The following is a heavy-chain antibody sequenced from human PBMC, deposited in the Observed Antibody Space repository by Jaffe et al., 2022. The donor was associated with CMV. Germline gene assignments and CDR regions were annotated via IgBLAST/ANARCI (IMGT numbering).Heavy chain of an antibody. D-gene: IGHD2-15*01. V-gene: IGHV3-48*03. J-gene: IGHJ6*03. CDR3: ARVGAGYCSGGSCYSGGAPNYYYMDV. CDR2: ISSSGSTI. Sequence: EVQLVESGGGLVQPGGSLRLSCAASGFTFSSYEMNWVRQAPGKGLEWVSYISSSGSTIYYADSVKGRFTISRDNAKNSLYLQMNSLRAEDTAVYYCARVGAGYCSGGSCYSGGAPNYYYMDVWGKGTTVTVSS. CDR1: GFTFSSYE.